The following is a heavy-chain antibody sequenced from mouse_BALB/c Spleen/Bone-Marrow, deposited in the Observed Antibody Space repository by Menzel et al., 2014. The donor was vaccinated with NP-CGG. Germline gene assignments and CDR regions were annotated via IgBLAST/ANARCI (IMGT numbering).Heavy chain of an antibody. V-gene: IGHV5-6-5*01. CDR3: ARGGGYDYGSWFAY. J-gene: IGHJ3*01. CDR1: GFTXXXYX. CDR2: ISSGGST. Sequence: EVKLMESGGGLVKPGGSLKLSCAASGFTXXXYXMSWVRQTPEKXLEWVASISSGGSTYYPDSVKGRFTISRDNARNILYLQMSSLRSEDTAMYYCARGGGYDYGSWFAYWGQGTLVTVSA. D-gene: IGHD2-4*01.